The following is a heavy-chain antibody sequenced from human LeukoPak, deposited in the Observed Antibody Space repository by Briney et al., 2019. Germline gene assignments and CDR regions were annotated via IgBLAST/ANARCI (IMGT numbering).Heavy chain of an antibody. CDR2: INAGNGNT. J-gene: IGHJ4*02. Sequence: GTSVKVSCKASGYTFTSYAMHWVRQAPGQRLEWMGWINAGNGNTKYSQKFQGRVTITRDTSASTAYMELSSLRSEDTAVYYCASVGSPVGGQGYWGQGTLVTVSS. D-gene: IGHD2-15*01. V-gene: IGHV1-3*01. CDR1: GYTFTSYA. CDR3: ASVGSPVGGQGY.